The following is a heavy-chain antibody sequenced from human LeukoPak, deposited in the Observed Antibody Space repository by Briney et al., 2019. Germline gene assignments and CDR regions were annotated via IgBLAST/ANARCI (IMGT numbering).Heavy chain of an antibody. D-gene: IGHD6-13*01. V-gene: IGHV3-48*03. CDR3: ASTIEIAAAGTGSFDY. Sequence: PGGSLRLSCAASGFTFSSYEMNWVRQAPGKGLEWVSYISSSGSTIYYADSVKGRFTISSDNAKNSLYLQMNSLRAEDTAVYYCASTIEIAAAGTGSFDYWGQGTLVTVSS. CDR1: GFTFSSYE. CDR2: ISSSGSTI. J-gene: IGHJ4*02.